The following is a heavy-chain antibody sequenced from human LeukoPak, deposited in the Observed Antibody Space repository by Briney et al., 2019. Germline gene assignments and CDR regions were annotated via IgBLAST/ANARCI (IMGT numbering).Heavy chain of an antibody. J-gene: IGHJ4*02. V-gene: IGHV3-30*02. CDR3: AKPTDDYSNYFDY. D-gene: IGHD4-11*01. CDR2: IRYDGSNK. CDR1: GFTFSSYG. Sequence: QPGGSLRLSCAASGFTFSSYGMHWVRQAPGKGLEWVAFIRYDGSNKYYADSVKSRFTISRDNSKNTLYLQMNSLRAEDTAVYYCAKPTDDYSNYFDYWGQGTLVTVSS.